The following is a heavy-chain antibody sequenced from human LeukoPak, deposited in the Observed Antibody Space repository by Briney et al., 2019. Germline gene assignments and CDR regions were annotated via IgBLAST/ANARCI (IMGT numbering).Heavy chain of an antibody. D-gene: IGHD2/OR15-2a*01. CDR2: IHHTGST. CDR3: ARGFLNSAFDF. V-gene: IGHV4-4*02. J-gene: IGHJ3*01. Sequence: PSGTLSLTCAVSGDSMSSIDWWSWVRQPPGKGLEWVGEIHHTGSTNHNPSLKSRVTISVDKSKNQFSLNFNSMSAADSAVYYCARGFLNSAFDFWGHGTVVTVSS. CDR1: GDSMSSIDW.